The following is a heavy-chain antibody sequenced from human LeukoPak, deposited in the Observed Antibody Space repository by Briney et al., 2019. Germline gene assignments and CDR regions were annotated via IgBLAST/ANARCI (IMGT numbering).Heavy chain of an antibody. Sequence: SETLSLTCTVSGGSISSSSYYWGWIRQPPGKGLEWIGSIYYSGSTYYNPSLKSRVTISVDTSENQFSLKLSSVTAADTAMYYCARLKSSSGYFFDYWGQGTLVTVSS. CDR1: GGSISSSSYY. CDR2: IYYSGST. V-gene: IGHV4-39*01. J-gene: IGHJ4*02. CDR3: ARLKSSSGYFFDY. D-gene: IGHD3-22*01.